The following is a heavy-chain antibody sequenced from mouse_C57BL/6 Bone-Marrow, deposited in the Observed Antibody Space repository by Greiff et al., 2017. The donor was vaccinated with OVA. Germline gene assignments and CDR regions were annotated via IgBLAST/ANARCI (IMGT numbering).Heavy chain of an antibody. D-gene: IGHD4-1*01. CDR2: IRNKANGYTT. V-gene: IGHV7-3*01. J-gene: IGHJ1*03. CDR1: GFTFTDYY. Sequence: EVKLMESGGGLVQPGGSLSLSCAASGFTFTDYYMSWVRQPPGKALEWLGFIRNKANGYTTEYSASVKGRFTISRDNSQSILYLQMNALRAEDSATYYCARYIELGGYFDVWGTGTTVTVSS. CDR3: ARYIELGGYFDV.